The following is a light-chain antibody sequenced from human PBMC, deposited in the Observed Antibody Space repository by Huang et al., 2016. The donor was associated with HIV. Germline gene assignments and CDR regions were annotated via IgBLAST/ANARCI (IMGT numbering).Light chain of an antibody. J-gene: IGKJ4*01. CDR3: QQYNCWSPLT. V-gene: IGKV3-15*01. CDR2: GAS. Sequence: EIVLTQSPGTLSVTPGEGVTLSCRSSQGIGSDLAWYQHKPGQAPKLLIYGASHRATGVPPRFSGSGSGSEFTLTINSLQSEDFALYYCQQYNCWSPLTFGGGTKVEIK. CDR1: QGIGSD.